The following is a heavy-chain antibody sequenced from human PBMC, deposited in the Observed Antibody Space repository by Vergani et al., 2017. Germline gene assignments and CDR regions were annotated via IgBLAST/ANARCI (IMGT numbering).Heavy chain of an antibody. CDR2: IYPTGST. CDR3: TRDFESAKGDYWYFDV. CDR1: GYSFTSYW. V-gene: IGHV5-10-1*01. D-gene: IGHD4/OR15-4a*01. J-gene: IGHJ2*01. Sequence: EVQLVQSGAEVKKPGESLRISCKGSGYSFTSYWISWVRQMPGKGLEWMGYIYPTGSTYYNPSLKSRLTISVDMSKNQFALRLTSVTAADTAVYFCTRDFESAKGDYWYFDVWGRGTLVTISS.